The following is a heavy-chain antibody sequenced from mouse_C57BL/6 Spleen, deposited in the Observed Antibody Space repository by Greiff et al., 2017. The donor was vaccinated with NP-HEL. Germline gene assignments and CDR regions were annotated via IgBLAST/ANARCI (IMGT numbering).Heavy chain of an antibody. J-gene: IGHJ1*03. V-gene: IGHV2-2*01. D-gene: IGHD4-1*01. Sequence: VQLQESGPGLVQPSQSLSITCTVSGFSLTSYGVHWVRQFPGKGLEWLGVIWRGGCIDYNAAFISRLRLSKDNSKSQGFFKMNSLQADDTAIYYCARDSWDGYFDDWGTGTTVTVSA. CDR3: ARDSWDGYFDD. CDR1: GFSLTSYG. CDR2: IWRGGCI.